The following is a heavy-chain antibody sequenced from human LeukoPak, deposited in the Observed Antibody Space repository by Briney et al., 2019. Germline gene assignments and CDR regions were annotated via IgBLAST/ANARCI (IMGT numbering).Heavy chain of an antibody. D-gene: IGHD1-26*01. J-gene: IGHJ4*02. CDR1: GYTFTSYG. Sequence: ASVEVSCKASGYTFTSYGISWVRQAPGQGLEWMGWISAYNGNTNYAQKLQGRVTMTTDTSTSTAYMELRSLRSDDTAVYYCARTDDQWDPRAFDYWGQGTLVTVSS. CDR3: ARTDDQWDPRAFDY. CDR2: ISAYNGNT. V-gene: IGHV1-18*01.